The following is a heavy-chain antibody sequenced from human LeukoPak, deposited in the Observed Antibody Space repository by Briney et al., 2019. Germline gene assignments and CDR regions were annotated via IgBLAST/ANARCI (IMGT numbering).Heavy chain of an antibody. J-gene: IGHJ6*02. Sequence: ASVRVSCKASGYTFNGYIMHWVRQAPGQGLEWMGWINPNSGGTNYAQKFQGSVTMTRDTSISTVYVELSRLRSDDTAVYYCARDSGDGSGTYYPYGMDVWGQGTTVTVSS. CDR1: GYTFNGYI. CDR2: INPNSGGT. V-gene: IGHV1-2*02. D-gene: IGHD3-10*01. CDR3: ARDSGDGSGTYYPYGMDV.